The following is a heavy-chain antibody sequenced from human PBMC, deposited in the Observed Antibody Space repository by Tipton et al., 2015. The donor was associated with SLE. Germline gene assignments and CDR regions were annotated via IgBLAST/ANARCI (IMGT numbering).Heavy chain of an antibody. CDR3: ARHPVAGYTYYMDV. D-gene: IGHD5-24*01. J-gene: IGHJ6*03. V-gene: IGHV1-18*01. CDR1: GYIFSTYG. CDR2: INPYNDNT. Sequence: QSGAEVKKPGASVKVSCRASGYIFSTYGISWVRQAPGQGLEWMGWINPYNDNTDDVELLQGRVTMTTDTSTGTAYMELTSLNSDDTAIYYCARHPVAGYTYYMDVWGTGTTVTVSS.